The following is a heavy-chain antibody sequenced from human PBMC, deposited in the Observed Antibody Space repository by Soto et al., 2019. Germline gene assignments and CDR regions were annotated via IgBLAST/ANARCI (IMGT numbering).Heavy chain of an antibody. V-gene: IGHV1-2*04. J-gene: IGHJ4*02. CDR3: ARDMDTAMYYFDY. CDR2: INPNSGGT. D-gene: IGHD5-18*01. CDR1: GYTFTGYY. Sequence: QVQLVQSGAEVKKPGASVKVSCTASGYTFTGYYMHWVRQAPGQGLEWMGWINPNSGGTNYAQKFQGWVTMTSDTSISTAYMELSRLRSDDTAVYYCARDMDTAMYYFDYWGQGTLVTVSS.